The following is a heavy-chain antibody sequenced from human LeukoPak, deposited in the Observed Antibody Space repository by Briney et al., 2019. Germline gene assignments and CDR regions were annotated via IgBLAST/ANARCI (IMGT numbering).Heavy chain of an antibody. CDR2: MSGSGGMT. CDR3: AKGPFFYYDASGYNYFES. J-gene: IGHJ4*02. V-gene: IGHV3-23*01. CDR1: RFTFSSFA. Sequence: HSGGSLRLSCAASRFTFSSFAMSWVRQAPGEGLEWVSAMSGSGGMTYSADSVKGRFTISRDNSKDTMYLQMNSVRAEDTAIYYCAKGPFFYYDASGYNYFESWGQGTLVTVSS. D-gene: IGHD3-22*01.